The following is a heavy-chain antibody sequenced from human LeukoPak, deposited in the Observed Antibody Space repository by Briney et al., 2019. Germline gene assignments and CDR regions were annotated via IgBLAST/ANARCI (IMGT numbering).Heavy chain of an antibody. D-gene: IGHD5-18*01. V-gene: IGHV3-7*03. CDR3: ASAGYSFCY. CDR2: IKQDGSEK. Sequence: GGSLRLSCAASGFSFSSYWMHWVRQAPGKGLEWVANIKQDGSEKYYVDSVKGRFTISRDNAKNSLYLQMNSLRAEDTAVYYCASAGYSFCYWGQGTLVTVSS. CDR1: GFSFSSYW. J-gene: IGHJ4*02.